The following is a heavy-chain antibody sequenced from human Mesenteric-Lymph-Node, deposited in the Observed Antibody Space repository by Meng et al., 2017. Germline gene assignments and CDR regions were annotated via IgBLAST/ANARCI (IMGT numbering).Heavy chain of an antibody. D-gene: IGHD6-19*01. J-gene: IGHJ4*02. CDR1: GGSISSSSYY. Sequence: QLQLQESGPGLVKPSATLSLTCLVSGGSISSSSYYWGWIRQPPGKGLEWIGSIYYSGSTYYNPSLKSRVTISVDTSKNQFSLKLSSVTAADTAVYYCARIAVAGTFDYWGQGTLVTVSS. CDR3: ARIAVAGTFDY. V-gene: IGHV4-39*01. CDR2: IYYSGST.